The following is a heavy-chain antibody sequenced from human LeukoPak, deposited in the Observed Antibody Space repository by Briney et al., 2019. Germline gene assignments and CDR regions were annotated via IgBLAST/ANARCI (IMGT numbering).Heavy chain of an antibody. CDR2: INHSGST. CDR3: ARGRVATLRYYGMDV. J-gene: IGHJ6*02. Sequence: TPETLSLTCAVYGGSFSGYYWSWIRQPPGKGLEWIGEINHSGSTNYNPSLKSRVTISVDTSKNQFSLKLSSVTAADTAVYYCARGRVATLRYYGMDVWGQGTTVTVSS. CDR1: GGSFSGYY. V-gene: IGHV4-34*01. D-gene: IGHD5-24*01.